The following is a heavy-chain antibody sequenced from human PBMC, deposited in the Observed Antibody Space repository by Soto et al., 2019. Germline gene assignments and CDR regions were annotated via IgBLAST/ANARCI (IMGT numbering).Heavy chain of an antibody. CDR3: ARDGGEGTFDY. J-gene: IGHJ4*02. D-gene: IGHD2-21*01. V-gene: IGHV3-53*01. CDR2: IHSDGST. CDR1: GFTVSSNY. Sequence: GGSLRLSCAASGFTVSSNYMTWVRQAPGKGLKWVSTIHSDGSTYHADFVKGRFTISRDNSKNTLYLQMNSLRAEDTAVYYCARDGGEGTFDYWGQGTLVTVSS.